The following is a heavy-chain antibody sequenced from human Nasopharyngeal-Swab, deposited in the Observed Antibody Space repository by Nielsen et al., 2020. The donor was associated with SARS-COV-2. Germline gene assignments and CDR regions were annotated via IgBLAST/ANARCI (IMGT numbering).Heavy chain of an antibody. CDR3: ARPSTSDAFDI. D-gene: IGHD1-26*01. Sequence: GESLKISCAASGFTFSSYWMSWVRQAPGKGLEWVANIKQDGSEKYYVDSVKGRFTISRDNAKNSLYLQMNSLRAEDTAVYYCARPSTSDAFDIWGQGTLVTVSS. V-gene: IGHV3-7*01. J-gene: IGHJ4*02. CDR1: GFTFSSYW. CDR2: IKQDGSEK.